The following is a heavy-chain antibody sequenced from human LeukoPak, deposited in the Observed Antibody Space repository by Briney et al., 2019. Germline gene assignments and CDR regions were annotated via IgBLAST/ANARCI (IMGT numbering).Heavy chain of an antibody. D-gene: IGHD3-22*01. J-gene: IGHJ4*02. CDR1: GFTFSSYA. V-gene: IGHV3-23*01. Sequence: PGGSLRLSCAASGFTFSSYAMSWVRQAPGKGLEWVSAISGSGGSTYYADSVKGRFTISRDNSKNTLYLQMNSLRAEDTAVYYCAKDPHYYDSSGCFVYWGQGTLVTVSS. CDR3: AKDPHYYDSSGCFVY. CDR2: ISGSGGST.